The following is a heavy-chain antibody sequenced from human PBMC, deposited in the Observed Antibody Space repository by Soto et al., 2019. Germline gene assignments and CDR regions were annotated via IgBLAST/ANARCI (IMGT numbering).Heavy chain of an antibody. D-gene: IGHD2-15*01. CDR3: TTPPGYCSGGSCYYCSVY. J-gene: IGHJ4*02. CDR2: IKSKTDGGTT. V-gene: IGHV3-15*07. CDR1: GFTFSNAW. Sequence: EVQLVESGGGLVKPGGSLRLSCAASGFTFSNAWMNWVRQAPGKGLEWVGRIKSKTDGGTTDYAAPVKGRFTISRDDSKNTLYLQMNSLKTEDTAVYYCTTPPGYCSGGSCYYCSVYWGQGTLVTVSS.